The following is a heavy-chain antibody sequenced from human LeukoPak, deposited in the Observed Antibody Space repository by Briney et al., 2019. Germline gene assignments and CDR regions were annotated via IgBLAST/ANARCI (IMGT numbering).Heavy chain of an antibody. V-gene: IGHV3-23*01. Sequence: GGSLRLSCAASGFTFSNYAMSWVRQAPGKGLEWVSGLSGSGGNTYYADSVKGRFTISRDNSTNTLYLQMHSLRAEDTAVYYCAKLNSGDWWYFDFWGRGTLVTVSS. CDR3: AKLNSGDWWYFDF. J-gene: IGHJ2*01. D-gene: IGHD1-26*01. CDR2: LSGSGGNT. CDR1: GFTFSNYA.